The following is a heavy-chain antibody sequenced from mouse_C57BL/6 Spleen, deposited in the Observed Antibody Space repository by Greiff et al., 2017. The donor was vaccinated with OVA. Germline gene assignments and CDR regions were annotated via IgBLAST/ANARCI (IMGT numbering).Heavy chain of an antibody. J-gene: IGHJ4*01. CDR3: GSQLRGYAMDY. V-gene: IGHV1-22*01. D-gene: IGHD3-2*02. CDR2: INPNNGGT. Sequence: VQLQQSGPELVKPGASVKMSCKASGYTFTDYNMHWVKQSHGKSLEWIGYINPNNGGTSYNQKFKGKATLTVNKSSSTAYMELRSLTSDDIAVYYCGSQLRGYAMDYWGEGTSVTVSS. CDR1: GYTFTDYN.